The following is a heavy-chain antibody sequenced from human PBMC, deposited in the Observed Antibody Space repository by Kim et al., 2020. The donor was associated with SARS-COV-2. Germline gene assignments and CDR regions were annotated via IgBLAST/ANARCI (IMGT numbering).Heavy chain of an antibody. Sequence: GGSLRLSCAASGFTFSIHGMNWVRQAPGKGLQWVSSISGSSTTIYYGGSVKGRFTISRDNAKNSLYLQMNNLTDEDTAVYYCARGISSGWSFAYWGQGSLVTVSS. V-gene: IGHV3-48*02. D-gene: IGHD6-19*01. CDR2: ISGSSTTI. CDR1: GFTFSIHG. CDR3: ARGISSGWSFAY. J-gene: IGHJ4*02.